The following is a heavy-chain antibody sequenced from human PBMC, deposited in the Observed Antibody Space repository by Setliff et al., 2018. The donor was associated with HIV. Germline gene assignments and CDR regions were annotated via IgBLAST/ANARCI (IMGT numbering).Heavy chain of an antibody. D-gene: IGHD2-2*01. Sequence: GASVKVSCKASGGTFRTFGISWVRQAPGQGLEWMGGSIPIFGTAKYAQKFQGRVTITADESTSTAYMELSSLRSEDTAVYYCARGPPIVVVPAALLTFDYWGQGTLVTVSS. CDR1: GGTFRTFG. CDR2: SIPIFGTA. J-gene: IGHJ4*02. CDR3: ARGPPIVVVPAALLTFDY. V-gene: IGHV1-69*13.